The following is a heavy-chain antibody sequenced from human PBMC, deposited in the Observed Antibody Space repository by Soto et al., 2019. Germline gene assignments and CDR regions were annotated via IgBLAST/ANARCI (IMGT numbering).Heavy chain of an antibody. Sequence: GGSLRLSCTASGFTFGDYAMSWFRQAPGKGLEWVGFTRSKAYGGTTEYAASVKGRFTISRDDSKSIAYLQMNSLKTEDTAVYYCTRDPPDYYYGMDVWGQGTTVTVSS. J-gene: IGHJ6*02. CDR3: TRDPPDYYYGMDV. V-gene: IGHV3-49*03. CDR1: GFTFGDYA. CDR2: TRSKAYGGTT.